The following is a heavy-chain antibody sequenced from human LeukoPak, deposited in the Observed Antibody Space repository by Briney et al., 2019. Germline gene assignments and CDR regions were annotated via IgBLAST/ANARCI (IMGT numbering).Heavy chain of an antibody. J-gene: IGHJ4*02. CDR2: MNPNSGNT. Sequence: ASVKVSCKASGYTFTGYYMHWVRQAPGQGLEWMGWMNPNSGNTGYAQKFQGRVTMTRDTSISTGYMELSRLTSDDTALYYCTRGGPSRGSGFYYFDYWGQGTPVTVSS. CDR1: GYTFTGYY. D-gene: IGHD6-19*01. V-gene: IGHV1-2*02. CDR3: TRGGPSRGSGFYYFDY.